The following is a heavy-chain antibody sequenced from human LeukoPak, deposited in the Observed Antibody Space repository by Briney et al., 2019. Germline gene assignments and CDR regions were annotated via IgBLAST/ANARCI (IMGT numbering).Heavy chain of an antibody. CDR2: ISSSSSYT. CDR1: GFTFSDYY. D-gene: IGHD3-10*01. J-gene: IGHJ4*02. CDR3: ARDLSPVVRASPMGY. V-gene: IGHV3-11*06. Sequence: GGSLRLSCAASGFTFSDYYMSWIRQAPGKGLEWVTCISSSSSYTNYADSVKGRFTISSDTSKNTLYLQMNSLRAEDTAVYYCARDLSPVVRASPMGYWGQGTLVTVSS.